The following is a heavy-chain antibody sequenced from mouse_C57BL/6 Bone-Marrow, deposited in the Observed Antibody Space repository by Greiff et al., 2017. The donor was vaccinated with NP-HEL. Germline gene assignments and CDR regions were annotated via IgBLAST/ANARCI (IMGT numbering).Heavy chain of an antibody. CDR2: IYPGSGST. CDR1: GYTFTSYW. V-gene: IGHV1-55*01. Sequence: QVQLQQSGAELVKPGASVKMSCKASGYTFTSYWITWVKQRPGQGLEWIGDIYPGSGSTNYNEKFKSKATLTVDTSSSTAYMQLSSLTSEDSAVYYCATGTGWYFDVWGTGTTVTVSS. CDR3: ATGTGWYFDV. J-gene: IGHJ1*03. D-gene: IGHD4-1*01.